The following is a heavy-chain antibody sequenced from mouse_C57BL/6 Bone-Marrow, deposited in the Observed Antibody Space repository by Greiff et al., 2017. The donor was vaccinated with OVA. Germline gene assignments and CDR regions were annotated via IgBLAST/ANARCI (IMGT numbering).Heavy chain of an antibody. D-gene: IGHD2-10*01. J-gene: IGHJ3*01. V-gene: IGHV1-82*01. Sequence: QVQLKESGPELVKPGASVKISCKASGYAFSSSWMNWVKQRPGKGLEWIGRIYPGDGDTNYNGKFKGKATLTADKSSSTAYMQLSSLTSEDSAVYFCAPPYFKGFAYWGQGTLVTVSA. CDR2: IYPGDGDT. CDR1: GYAFSSSW. CDR3: APPYFKGFAY.